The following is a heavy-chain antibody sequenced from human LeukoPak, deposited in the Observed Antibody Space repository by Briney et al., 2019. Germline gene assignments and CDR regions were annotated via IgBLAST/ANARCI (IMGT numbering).Heavy chain of an antibody. CDR3: ARETVAGSGFDY. V-gene: IGHV3-30*04. D-gene: IGHD6-19*01. CDR2: ISYDGRNK. Sequence: GRSLRLSCAASGFTFSSYAMHWVRQAPAKGMEWEAVISYDGRNKYYADSVKGRFTISRDNSKNTLYLQMNSLRAEDTAVYYCARETVAGSGFDYWGQGTLVTVSS. J-gene: IGHJ4*02. CDR1: GFTFSSYA.